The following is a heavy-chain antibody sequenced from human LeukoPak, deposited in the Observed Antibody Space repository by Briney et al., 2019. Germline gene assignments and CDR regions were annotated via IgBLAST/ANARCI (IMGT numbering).Heavy chain of an antibody. V-gene: IGHV4-39*07. CDR3: ARLTDEYSSSWLSLSDAFDI. Sequence: PSETLSLTCTVSGGSISSSSYYWGWIRQPPGKGLEWIGSIYYSGSTYYNPSLKSRVTISVDTSKNQFSLKLSSVTAADTAVYYCARLTDEYSSSWLSLSDAFDIWGQGTMVTVSS. CDR1: GGSISSSSYY. CDR2: IYYSGST. D-gene: IGHD6-13*01. J-gene: IGHJ3*02.